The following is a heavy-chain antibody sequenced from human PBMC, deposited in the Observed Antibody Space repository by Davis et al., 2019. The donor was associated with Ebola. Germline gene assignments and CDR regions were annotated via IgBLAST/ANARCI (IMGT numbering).Heavy chain of an antibody. J-gene: IGHJ4*02. V-gene: IGHV5-51*01. Sequence: GESLKISCKGSGYTFSRYWIGWVRQLPGKGLEWMGIIYPSDSDTRYSPSFQGQVTISADRSISTAYLQWSSLEASDTAMYFCARRHCTGTSCYVDYWGQGTLVTVSS. CDR3: ARRHCTGTSCYVDY. CDR2: IYPSDSDT. D-gene: IGHD2-2*01. CDR1: GYTFSRYW.